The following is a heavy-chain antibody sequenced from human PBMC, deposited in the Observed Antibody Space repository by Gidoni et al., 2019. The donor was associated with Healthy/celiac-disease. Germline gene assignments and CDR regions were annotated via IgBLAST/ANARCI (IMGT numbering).Heavy chain of an antibody. CDR1: GYTFTSYG. Sequence: QFQLVQSGAEVKKPGASVKVSCKASGYTFTSYGISWVRQAPGQGLEWMGWSSAYNGNTNYAQKLQGRVTMTTDTSTSTAYMELRSLRSDYTAVYYCARAGNYYDSSGYQWYFDLWGRGTLVTVSS. CDR3: ARAGNYYDSSGYQWYFDL. J-gene: IGHJ2*01. V-gene: IGHV1-18*01. CDR2: SSAYNGNT. D-gene: IGHD3-22*01.